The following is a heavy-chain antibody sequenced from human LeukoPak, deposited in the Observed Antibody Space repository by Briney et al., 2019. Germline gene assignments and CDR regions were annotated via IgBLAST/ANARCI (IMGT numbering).Heavy chain of an antibody. J-gene: IGHJ6*03. CDR2: INHSGST. Sequence: SSETLSLTCAVYGGSFSGYYWSWIRQPPGKGLEWIGEINHSGSTNYNPSLKSRVTISVDTSKNQFSLKLSSVTAADTAVYYCARRLDYYYYYMDVWGKGTTVTVSS. CDR1: GGSFSGYY. CDR3: ARRLDYYYYYMDV. V-gene: IGHV4-34*01.